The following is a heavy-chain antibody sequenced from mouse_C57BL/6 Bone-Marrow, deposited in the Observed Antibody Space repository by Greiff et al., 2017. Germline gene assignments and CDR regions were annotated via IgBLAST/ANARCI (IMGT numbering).Heavy chain of an antibody. V-gene: IGHV1-4*01. CDR1: GYTFTSYT. CDR3: ATNWGFDY. D-gene: IGHD4-1*01. Sequence: VQLQQSGAELARPGASVKMSCKASGYTFTSYTMHWVKQRPGQGLEWIGYINPSSGYTTYNQKFKDKATLTADKSSSTAYMQLSSLTSEDSAVYYFATNWGFDYWGQGTTHTVSS. CDR2: INPSSGYT. J-gene: IGHJ2*01.